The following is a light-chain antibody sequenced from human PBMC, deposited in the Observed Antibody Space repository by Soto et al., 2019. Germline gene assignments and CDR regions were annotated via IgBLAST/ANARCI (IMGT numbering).Light chain of an antibody. CDR3: QQYDNPALT. J-gene: IGKJ4*01. V-gene: IGKV1-33*01. CDR2: DAS. Sequence: DIQMTQSPSSLSASVGDRVTITCQASQDISNYLNWYQQKPGKAPKLLIYDASNLETGVPSRFSGSGSGTDFTFTISSQQPEDIATYYCQQYDNPALTFGGGTKVEIK. CDR1: QDISNY.